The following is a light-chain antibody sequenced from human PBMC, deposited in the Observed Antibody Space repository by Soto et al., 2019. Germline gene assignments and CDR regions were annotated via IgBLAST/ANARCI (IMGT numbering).Light chain of an antibody. CDR1: SSNIGAGYD. Sequence: QAVVTQTPSVSGAPGQKITMSCTGSSSNIGAGYDVHWYQQVPGAAPRLLIYADNNRPSGVPDRFSASKSGTSASLAISGLQSEDEADYYCAAWDDSLTGVVFGGGTKLTVL. V-gene: IGLV1-40*01. CDR2: ADN. J-gene: IGLJ2*01. CDR3: AAWDDSLTGVV.